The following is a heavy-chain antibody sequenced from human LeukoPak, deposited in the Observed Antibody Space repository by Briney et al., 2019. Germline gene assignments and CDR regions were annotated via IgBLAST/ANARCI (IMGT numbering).Heavy chain of an antibody. V-gene: IGHV5-51*01. J-gene: IGHJ6*03. CDR1: GYSFTSYW. CDR3: ARLIAVAQVYYYYYMDV. D-gene: IGHD6-19*01. CDR2: IYPGDSDT. Sequence: GESLKISCKGSGYSFTSYWIGWVRQMPGKGLEWMGIIYPGDSDTRYSPSFQGQVTISADKSIGTAYLQWSSLKASDTAMYYRARLIAVAQVYYYYYMDVWGKGTTVTVSS.